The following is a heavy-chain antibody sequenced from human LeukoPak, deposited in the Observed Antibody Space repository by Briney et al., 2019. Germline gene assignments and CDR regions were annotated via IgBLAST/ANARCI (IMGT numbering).Heavy chain of an antibody. CDR2: ISAYNGNT. J-gene: IGHJ4*02. Sequence: ASVKVSCKASGYTFTSYGISWVRQAPGQGLERMGWISAYNGNTNYAQKLQGRVTMTTDTSTSTAYMELRSLRSDDTAVYYCASGSDDFWSGYYFDYWGQGTLVTVSS. D-gene: IGHD3-3*01. CDR3: ASGSDDFWSGYYFDY. CDR1: GYTFTSYG. V-gene: IGHV1-18*01.